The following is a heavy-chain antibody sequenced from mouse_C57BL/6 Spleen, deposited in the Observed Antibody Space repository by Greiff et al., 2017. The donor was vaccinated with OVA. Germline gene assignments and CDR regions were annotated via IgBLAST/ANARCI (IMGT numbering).Heavy chain of an antibody. CDR1: GYTFTEYT. CDR3: ARHLRRYYDYDGGFAY. J-gene: IGHJ3*01. V-gene: IGHV1-62-2*01. Sequence: QVKLKQSGPGLVKPGASVTLSCTASGYTFTEYTIHWVKQWSGQGLEWIGWFYPGSGSIKYEANFKDKATLTADKSSSTVYMELSRLASEDSAVYVCARHLRRYYDYDGGFAYWGQGTLVTVSA. CDR2: FYPGSGSI. D-gene: IGHD2-4*01.